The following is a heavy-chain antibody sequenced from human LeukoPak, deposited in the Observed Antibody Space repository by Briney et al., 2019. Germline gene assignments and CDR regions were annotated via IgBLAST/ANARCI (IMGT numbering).Heavy chain of an antibody. V-gene: IGHV4-34*01. J-gene: IGHJ4*02. Sequence: SETLSLTCAVYGGSFSGYYWSWICQPPGKGLEWIGEINHSGSTNYNPSLKSRVTISVDTSKNQFSLKLSSVTAADTAVYYCAIIAAAAVDYWGQGTLVTVSS. CDR3: AIIAAAAVDY. D-gene: IGHD6-13*01. CDR1: GGSFSGYY. CDR2: INHSGST.